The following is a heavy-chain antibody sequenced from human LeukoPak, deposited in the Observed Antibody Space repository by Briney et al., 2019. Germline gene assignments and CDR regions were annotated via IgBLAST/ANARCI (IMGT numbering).Heavy chain of an antibody. CDR3: ARGGYYYYYYMDV. V-gene: IGHV4-30-2*01. Sequence: PSQTLSLTCTVSGGSISSGGYYWSWIRQPPGKSLEWIGYIYHSGSTYYNPSLKSRVTISVDRSKNRFSLKLSSVTAADTAVYYCARGGYYYYYYMDVWGKGTTVTVSS. CDR1: GGSISSGGYY. CDR2: IYHSGST. J-gene: IGHJ6*03.